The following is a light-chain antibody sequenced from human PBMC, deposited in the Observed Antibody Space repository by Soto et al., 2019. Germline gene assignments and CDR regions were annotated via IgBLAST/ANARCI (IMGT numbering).Light chain of an antibody. CDR3: QQSYSTPIT. J-gene: IGKJ5*01. CDR2: AAS. V-gene: IGKV1-39*01. CDR1: QSISSY. Sequence: DIQMTLSASSLSASVGNRVSITCLASQSISSYLNWYQQKPGKAPKLLIYAASSLQSGVPSRFSGSGSGTDFTLTISSLQPEDFATYYCQQSYSTPITFGQGTRLEIK.